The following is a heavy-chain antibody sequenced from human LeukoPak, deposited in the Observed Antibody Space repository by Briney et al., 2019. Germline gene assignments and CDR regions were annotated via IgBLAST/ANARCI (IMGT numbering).Heavy chain of an antibody. V-gene: IGHV3-33*06. CDR3: AKSGRYYDTSGYYYFDY. D-gene: IGHD3-22*01. Sequence: PGRSLRLFCAASGFTFSSYGMHWVRQAPGKGLECVAVIWYDGSNKYYADSVKGRFTISRDNSKNTLYLQMSSLRAEDTAVYYCAKSGRYYDTSGYYYFDYWGQGTLVTVSS. CDR1: GFTFSSYG. J-gene: IGHJ4*02. CDR2: IWYDGSNK.